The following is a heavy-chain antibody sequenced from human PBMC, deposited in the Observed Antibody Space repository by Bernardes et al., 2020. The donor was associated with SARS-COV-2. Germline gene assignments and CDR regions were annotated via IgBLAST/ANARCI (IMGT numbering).Heavy chain of an antibody. CDR1: GGSISSYN. CDR2: MYYSCST. D-gene: IGHD3-9*01. Sequence: SETLSLTCTVSGGSISSYNWSWIRQPPGKGLEWRWYMYYSCSTNYNSSLKSRVTISVDIYKNQFSLKLSSLTAADTAVYYCARGREDVEMAKILRGREGFFDYWGQGTLVTVSS. V-gene: IGHV4-59*01. J-gene: IGHJ4*02. CDR3: ARGREDVEMAKILRGREGFFDY.